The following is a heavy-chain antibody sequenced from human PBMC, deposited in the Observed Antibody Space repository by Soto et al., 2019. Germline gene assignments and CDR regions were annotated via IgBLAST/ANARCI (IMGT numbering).Heavy chain of an antibody. J-gene: IGHJ1*01. D-gene: IGHD3-3*01. CDR3: ARQAYYDFWSGPIPD. CDR1: GYSFTSYW. CDR2: IYPGDPDT. Sequence: GESLKISCKGSGYSFTSYWIGWVRQMPGKGLEWMGIIYPGDPDTRYSPSFQGQVTISADKSISTAYLQWSSLKASDTAMYYCARQAYYDFWSGPIPDWGQGTLVTVYS. V-gene: IGHV5-51*01.